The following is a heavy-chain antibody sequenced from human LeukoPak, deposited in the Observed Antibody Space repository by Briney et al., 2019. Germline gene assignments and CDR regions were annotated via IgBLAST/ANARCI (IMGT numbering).Heavy chain of an antibody. V-gene: IGHV4-61*02. J-gene: IGHJ4*02. Sequence: SETLSLTCTVSGGSISSGSYYWSWIRQPAGKGLEWIGRIYTSGSTNYNPSLKSRVTISVDTSKNQFSLKLSSVTAADTAVYYCARRYCSGGSCYSPFDYWGQGTLVTVSS. D-gene: IGHD2-15*01. CDR1: GGSISSGSYY. CDR3: ARRYCSGGSCYSPFDY. CDR2: IYTSGST.